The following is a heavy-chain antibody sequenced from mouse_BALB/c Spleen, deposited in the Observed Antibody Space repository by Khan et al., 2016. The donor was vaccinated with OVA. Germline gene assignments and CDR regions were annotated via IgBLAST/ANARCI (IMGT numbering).Heavy chain of an antibody. V-gene: IGHV1S132*01. CDR3: AREEALYYFDY. CDR2: IYPGTDNT. D-gene: IGHD3-2*02. CDR1: GYIFTSYW. J-gene: IGHJ2*01. Sequence: QVQLKESGAELVRPGASVKLSCKTSGYIFTSYWIHWIQQRSGQGLEWIAKIYPGTDNTYYNEKLKDKATLTADKSSSTAYMQLSSLKSEDSAVYVCAREEALYYFDYWGQGTTLTVSS.